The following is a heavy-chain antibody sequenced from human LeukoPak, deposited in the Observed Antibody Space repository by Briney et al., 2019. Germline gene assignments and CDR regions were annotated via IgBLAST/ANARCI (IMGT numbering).Heavy chain of an antibody. J-gene: IGHJ5*02. CDR1: GYTFTSYD. V-gene: IGHV1-8*01. Sequence: ASVKVSCKASGYTFTSYDINWVRQATGQGLEWMGWMNPNSGNTGYAQKFQGRVTMTRNTSISTAYMELSSLKASDTAMYYCARQRFTTRAYAGNWFDPWGQGTLVTVSS. D-gene: IGHD3-16*01. CDR2: MNPNSGNT. CDR3: ARQRFTTRAYAGNWFDP.